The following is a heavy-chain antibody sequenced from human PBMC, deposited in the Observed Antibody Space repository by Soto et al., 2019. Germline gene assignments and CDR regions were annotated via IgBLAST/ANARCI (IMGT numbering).Heavy chain of an antibody. CDR3: ARGPPLRGSYFLL. Sequence: PSETLSLTCTVSGGSISSYYWSWIRQPPGKGLEWIGYIYYSGSTNYNPSLKSRVTISVDTSKNQFSLKLSSVTAADTAVYYCARGPPLRGSYFLLWGQRTLVTVSS. CDR2: IYYSGST. CDR1: GGSISSYY. J-gene: IGHJ4*02. D-gene: IGHD1-26*01. V-gene: IGHV4-59*01.